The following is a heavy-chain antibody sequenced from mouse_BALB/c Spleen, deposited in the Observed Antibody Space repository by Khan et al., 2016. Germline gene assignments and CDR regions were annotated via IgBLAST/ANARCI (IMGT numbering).Heavy chain of an antibody. Sequence: EVELVESGGDLVKPGGSLKLSCAASGFTFSSYGMSWVRQTPDKRLEWVATISSGGSYTYYPDRVKGRFTISRDNAKNTLYLQMSSLKSEDTAMYYCARQSYGNYWFAYWGQGTLVTVSA. D-gene: IGHD2-1*01. CDR1: GFTFSSYG. V-gene: IGHV5-6*01. CDR2: ISSGGSYT. CDR3: ARQSYGNYWFAY. J-gene: IGHJ3*01.